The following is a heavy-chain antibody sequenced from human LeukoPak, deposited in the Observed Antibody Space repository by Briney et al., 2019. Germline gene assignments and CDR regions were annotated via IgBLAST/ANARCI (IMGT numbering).Heavy chain of an antibody. Sequence: GASVKVSCRASGYTFNTYGVTWVRQVPGQGFEWMGWISPYNVDTNYAQKFQGRVTMTTDTLTCTVFMELRSLMSDDTAVYFCARGVLGGIYGIYYWDQGTLVTVSS. V-gene: IGHV1-18*01. D-gene: IGHD1-26*01. CDR1: GYTFNTYG. CDR2: ISPYNVDT. CDR3: ARGVLGGIYGIYY. J-gene: IGHJ4*02.